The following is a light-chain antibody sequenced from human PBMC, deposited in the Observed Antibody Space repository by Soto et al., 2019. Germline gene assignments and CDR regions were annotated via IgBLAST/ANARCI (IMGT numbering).Light chain of an antibody. CDR1: LSVNGN. CDR2: DVS. Sequence: EVVVTQSPATLSVSPGERATLSCRASLSVNGNLAWYQQKPGQTPRLLIYDVSTRANGVPARFSGRGSGTEFTLTISSLQSEDFAHYYCQQYNGSPPWTFGQGTRVEIK. J-gene: IGKJ1*01. CDR3: QQYNGSPPWT. V-gene: IGKV3-15*01.